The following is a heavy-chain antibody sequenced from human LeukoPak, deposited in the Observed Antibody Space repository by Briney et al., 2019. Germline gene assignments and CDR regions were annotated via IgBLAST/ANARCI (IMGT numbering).Heavy chain of an antibody. CDR1: GGSISSGGYY. CDR2: IYYSGST. V-gene: IGHV4-31*03. D-gene: IGHD4-17*01. Sequence: SQTLSLTCTVSGGSISSGGYYWSWIRQHPGKGLEWIGYIYYSGSTYYNPSLKSRVTISVDTSKNQFSLKLSSVTAADTAVYYCARYGDDYADLSGAFDIWGQGTMVTVSS. J-gene: IGHJ3*02. CDR3: ARYGDDYADLSGAFDI.